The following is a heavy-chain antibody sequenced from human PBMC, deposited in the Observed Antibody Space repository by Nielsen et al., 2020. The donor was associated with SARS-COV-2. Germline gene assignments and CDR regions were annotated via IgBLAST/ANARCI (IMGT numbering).Heavy chain of an antibody. CDR1: GFAPSAYG. D-gene: IGHD5/OR15-5a*01. Sequence: GESLKISCTASGFAPSAYGMDWVRQVPGRGLEWLAHIRMSDGATQYADSVRGRFTISRDNAKNSLYLQMNSLRDEDTAVYFCAKELEVCCHYMDVWGKGTTVTVS. CDR3: AKELEVCCHYMDV. J-gene: IGHJ6*03. CDR2: IRMSDGAT. V-gene: IGHV3-48*02.